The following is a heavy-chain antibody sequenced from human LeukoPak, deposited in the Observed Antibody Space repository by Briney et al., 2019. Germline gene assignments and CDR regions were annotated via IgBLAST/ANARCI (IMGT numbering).Heavy chain of an antibody. Sequence: PGGSLRLSCAASGFTFSSYWMSWVRQAPGKGLEWVANIKQDGYEKYYVDSVKGRFTISRDNAKNSLYLQMNSLTAEDTAIYFCARGFDSRFFDYWGQGTLVTVSS. CDR1: GFTFSSYW. CDR3: ARGFDSRFFDY. V-gene: IGHV3-7*01. D-gene: IGHD3-22*01. J-gene: IGHJ4*02. CDR2: IKQDGYEK.